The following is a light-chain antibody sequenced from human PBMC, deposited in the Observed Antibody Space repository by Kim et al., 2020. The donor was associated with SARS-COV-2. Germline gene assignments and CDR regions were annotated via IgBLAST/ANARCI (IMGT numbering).Light chain of an antibody. CDR1: QGIRND. Sequence: GAVGDSSTITCRASQGIRNDLGWYQQKPGKAPKRLIYAAYSLQSGVPSRFSGSGSGTECTLTISSLQPEDFATYYCLQHNSYPFTFGPGTKVDIK. CDR3: LQHNSYPFT. V-gene: IGKV1-17*01. J-gene: IGKJ3*01. CDR2: AAY.